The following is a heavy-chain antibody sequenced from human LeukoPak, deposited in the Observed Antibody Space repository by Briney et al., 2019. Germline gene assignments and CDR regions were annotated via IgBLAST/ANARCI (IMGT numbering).Heavy chain of an antibody. J-gene: IGHJ4*02. CDR2: INPNSGGT. Sequence: ASVKVSCKASGYTFTGYYMHWVRQAPGQGLEWMGWINPNSGGTNYAQKFQGRVTMTRDTSISTTYMELSRLRSDDTAVYYCARDEGRWVATEALDYWGQGTLVTVSS. D-gene: IGHD5-12*01. V-gene: IGHV1-2*02. CDR1: GYTFTGYY. CDR3: ARDEGRWVATEALDY.